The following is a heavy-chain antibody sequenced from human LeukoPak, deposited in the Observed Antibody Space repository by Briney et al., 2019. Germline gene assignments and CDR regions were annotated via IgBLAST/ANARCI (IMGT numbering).Heavy chain of an antibody. CDR1: GGSVSSGSYY. Sequence: SETLSLTCTVSGGSVSSGSYYWSWIRQPPGKGLEWIGYIYYSGSTNYNPSLKSRVTISVDTSKNQFSLKLSSVTAADTAVYYCARDLASNSSLGYWGQGTLVTVS. CDR3: ARDLASNSSLGY. J-gene: IGHJ4*02. CDR2: IYYSGST. D-gene: IGHD3-16*02. V-gene: IGHV4-61*01.